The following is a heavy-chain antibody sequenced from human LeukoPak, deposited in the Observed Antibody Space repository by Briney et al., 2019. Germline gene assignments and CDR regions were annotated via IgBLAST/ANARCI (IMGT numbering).Heavy chain of an antibody. CDR1: GFTFSSYS. CDR3: ATPYYDSSGYPPMGAFDI. Sequence: GGSLRLSCAASGFTFSSYSMNWVRQAPGKGLEWVSSISSSSSYICYADSVKGRFTISRDNAKNSLYLQMNSLRAEDTAVYYCATPYYDSSGYPPMGAFDIWGQGTMVTVSS. CDR2: ISSSSSYI. J-gene: IGHJ3*02. V-gene: IGHV3-21*01. D-gene: IGHD3-22*01.